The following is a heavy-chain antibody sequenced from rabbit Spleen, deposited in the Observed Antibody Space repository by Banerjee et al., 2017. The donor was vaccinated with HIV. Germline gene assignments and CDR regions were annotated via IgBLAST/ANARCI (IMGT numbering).Heavy chain of an antibody. CDR1: GFSFGGNYY. CDR2: IYAGSSGST. V-gene: IGHV1S45*01. D-gene: IGHD4-2*01. CDR3: ARGGYITGYDGSYFTL. J-gene: IGHJ4*01. Sequence: QEQLEESGGDLVKPGASLTLTCTASGFSFGGNYYMCWVRQTPGKGLEWIACIYAGSSGSTYYASWAKGRFTVSKTSSTTVTLQMTSLTDADTATYFCARGGYITGYDGSYFTLWGPGTLVPV.